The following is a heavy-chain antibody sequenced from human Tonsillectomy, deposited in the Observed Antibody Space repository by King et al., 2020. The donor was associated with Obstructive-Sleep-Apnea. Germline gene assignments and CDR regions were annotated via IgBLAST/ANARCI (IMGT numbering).Heavy chain of an antibody. Sequence: EVQLVESGGGLVQPGGSLRLSCAASGFTFSSYDLSWVRQAPGKGLEWVSVISGSGGNTDYADSVKGRFTISRDNSKKTLYLQVNSLRAEDTAVYFCAKNREFQLLWGPNAFDIWGPGTMVTVSS. D-gene: IGHD2-2*01. CDR1: GFTFSSYD. CDR3: AKNREFQLLWGPNAFDI. V-gene: IGHV3-23*04. CDR2: ISGSGGNT. J-gene: IGHJ3*02.